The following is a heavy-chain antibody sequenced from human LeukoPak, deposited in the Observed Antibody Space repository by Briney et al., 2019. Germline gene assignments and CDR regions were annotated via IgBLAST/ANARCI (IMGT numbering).Heavy chain of an antibody. CDR2: IKPDGNEK. Sequence: GGSLRLSCAASGFTFSGYWMSWVRQAPGKGLEWVANIKPDGNEKYYVDSVKGRLTISRDNAKNSLFLQMSSLRAEDTAVYYCARTRMSANTWYYLDYWGQGTLVTVSS. D-gene: IGHD4/OR15-4a*01. V-gene: IGHV3-7*05. CDR3: ARTRMSANTWYYLDY. CDR1: GFTFSGYW. J-gene: IGHJ4*02.